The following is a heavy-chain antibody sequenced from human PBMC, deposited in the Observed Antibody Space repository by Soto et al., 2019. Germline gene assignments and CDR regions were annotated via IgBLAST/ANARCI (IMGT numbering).Heavy chain of an antibody. CDR2: ISAYNGNT. V-gene: IGHV1-18*04. Sequence: SVKVSCKASGYTFTSYGISWVRQAPGQGLEWMGWISAYNGNTNYAQKLQGRVTMTTDTSTSTAYMELRSLRSDDTAVYYCARDQGTDDPQARGLDVWGQGTTVTVSS. CDR3: ARDQGTDDPQARGLDV. CDR1: GYTFTSYG. D-gene: IGHD1-1*01. J-gene: IGHJ6*02.